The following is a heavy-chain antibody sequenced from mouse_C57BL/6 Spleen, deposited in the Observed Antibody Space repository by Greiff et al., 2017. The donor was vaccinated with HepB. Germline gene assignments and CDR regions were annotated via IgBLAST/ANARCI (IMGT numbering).Heavy chain of an antibody. Sequence: QVQLKQSGAELVKPGASVKISCKASGYAFSSYWMNWVKQRPGKGLEWIGQIYPGDGDTNYNGKFKGKATLTADKSSSTAYMQLSSLASEDSAVYCCARSWDYGSSYVRGDYWGQGTTLTVSS. V-gene: IGHV1-80*01. D-gene: IGHD1-1*01. CDR3: ARSWDYGSSYVRGDY. CDR2: IYPGDGDT. J-gene: IGHJ2*01. CDR1: GYAFSSYW.